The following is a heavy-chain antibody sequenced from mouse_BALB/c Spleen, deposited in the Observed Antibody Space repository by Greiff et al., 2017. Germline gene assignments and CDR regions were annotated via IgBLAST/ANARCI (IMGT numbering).Heavy chain of an antibody. J-gene: IGHJ4*01. CDR3: TRSGDDYDVMDY. D-gene: IGHD4-1*01. V-gene: IGHV1S81*02. Sequence: VQLQQSGAELVKPGASVKLSCKASGYTFTSYYMYWVKQRPGQGLEWIGEINPSNGGTNFNEKFKSKATLTVDKSSSTAYMQLSSLTSEDSAVYYCTRSGDDYDVMDYWGQGTSVTVSS. CDR2: INPSNGGT. CDR1: GYTFTSYY.